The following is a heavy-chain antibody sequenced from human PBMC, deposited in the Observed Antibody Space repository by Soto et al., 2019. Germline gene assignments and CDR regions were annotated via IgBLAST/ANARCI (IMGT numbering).Heavy chain of an antibody. CDR3: ARHLPCSGYAMDV. CDR1: GFTFSSYS. J-gene: IGHJ6*02. V-gene: IGHV3-21*01. D-gene: IGHD3-10*02. Sequence: PGGSLRLSCAASGFTFSSYSMNWVRQAPGKGLEWVSCISTTSTYIYDADSVKGRFTISRDNAKNSLYLQMNSLRAEDTAVYYCARHLPCSGYAMDVWGQWTTVTVSS. CDR2: ISTTSTYI.